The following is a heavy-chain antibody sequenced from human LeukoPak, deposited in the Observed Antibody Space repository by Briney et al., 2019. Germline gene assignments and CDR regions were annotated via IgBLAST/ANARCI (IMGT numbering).Heavy chain of an antibody. CDR3: ARDSSPNSATTYYDALDM. Sequence: GGSLRLSCAGSGFSFRRFWMTWVRQAPGRGLEWVANINGDGDGKRYADSVKDRFTISRDNARSLVFLQIHSLRDEDTALYYCARDSSPNSATTYYDALDMWGQGTMVTVSS. V-gene: IGHV3-7*01. J-gene: IGHJ3*02. CDR2: INGDGDGK. CDR1: GFSFRRFW. D-gene: IGHD1-1*01.